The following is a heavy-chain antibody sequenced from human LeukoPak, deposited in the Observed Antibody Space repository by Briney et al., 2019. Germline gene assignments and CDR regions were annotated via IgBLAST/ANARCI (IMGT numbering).Heavy chain of an antibody. V-gene: IGHV1-18*01. CDR1: GXTFTSYG. D-gene: IGHD2-2*01. CDR2: ISAYNGNT. CDR3: ARAILGYCSSTSCYGAFDI. J-gene: IGHJ3*02. Sequence: SXXASGXTFTSYGISWVRQAPGQGXXGXGWISAYNGNTNYAQKLQGRVTMTTDTSTSTAYMELRSLRSDDTAVYYCARAILGYCSSTSCYGAFDIWGQGTMVTVSS.